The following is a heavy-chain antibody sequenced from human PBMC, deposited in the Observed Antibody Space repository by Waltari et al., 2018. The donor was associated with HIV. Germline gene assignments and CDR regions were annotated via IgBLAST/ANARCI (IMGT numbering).Heavy chain of an antibody. CDR1: GFTFSSYS. CDR2: ISTTSRYI. CDR3: ARDLSSDEDYYAMDV. D-gene: IGHD2-15*01. Sequence: EVQLVESGGGLVKPGGSLRLSCAAAGFTFSSYSMNWVSEAQGKGLEWVSSISTTSRYIYYADSLKGRFTISRDNAKNSLYLQMNGLRAEDTAVYYCARDLSSDEDYYAMDVWGQGTTVTVSS. V-gene: IGHV3-21*01. J-gene: IGHJ6*02.